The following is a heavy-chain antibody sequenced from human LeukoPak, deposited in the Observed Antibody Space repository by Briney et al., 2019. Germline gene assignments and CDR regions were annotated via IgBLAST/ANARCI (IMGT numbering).Heavy chain of an antibody. V-gene: IGHV3-23*01. Sequence: PGGSLRLSCVGSGFTFSRYGMAWVRQAPEKGLEWVSSLPGSGSPTYYTDPVKGRFTISRDSSKNTLYLQMNSLRVEDTATYYCAREDPGATYDYWGQGTLVIVSS. D-gene: IGHD7-27*01. J-gene: IGHJ4*02. CDR3: AREDPGATYDY. CDR1: GFTFSRYG. CDR2: LPGSGSPT.